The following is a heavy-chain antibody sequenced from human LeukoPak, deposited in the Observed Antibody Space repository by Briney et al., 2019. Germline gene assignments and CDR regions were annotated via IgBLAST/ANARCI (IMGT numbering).Heavy chain of an antibody. CDR1: GYTLTELS. Sequence: ASVKVSCKVSGYTLTELSMHWVRQAPGKGLEWMGGFDPEDGETIYAQKFQGRVTMTEDTSTDTAYMELSSLRSEGTAVYYCATGDSSSWYYAFDIWGQGTMVTVSS. J-gene: IGHJ3*02. D-gene: IGHD6-13*01. CDR3: ATGDSSSWYYAFDI. V-gene: IGHV1-24*01. CDR2: FDPEDGET.